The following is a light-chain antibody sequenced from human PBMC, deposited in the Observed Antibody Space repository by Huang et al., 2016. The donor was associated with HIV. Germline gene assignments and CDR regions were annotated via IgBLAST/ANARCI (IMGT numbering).Light chain of an antibody. Sequence: IRMTQSPSSLSASTGDRVTITCRANQDINNFLAWYQQRPGSFPKLLIYAASTLQIGVPSGFRGNGSGTEFTLTIGCLHSEDVSTYYCQQYDIHPLTFGPGTRVDIK. J-gene: IGKJ3*01. CDR2: AAS. V-gene: IGKV1-8*01. CDR1: QDINNF. CDR3: QQYDIHPLT.